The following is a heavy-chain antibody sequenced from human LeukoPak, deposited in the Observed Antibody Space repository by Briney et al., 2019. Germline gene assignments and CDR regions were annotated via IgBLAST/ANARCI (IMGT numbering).Heavy chain of an antibody. CDR1: GYTLTELS. CDR3: ATARVGATQSWFDP. V-gene: IGHV1-24*01. J-gene: IGHJ5*02. CDR2: FDPEDGET. Sequence: GASVTVSCKVSGYTLTELSMHWVRQAPGKGLEWMGGFDPEDGETIYAQKFQGRVTMTEDTSTDTAYMELSSLRSEDTAVYYCATARVGATQSWFDPWGQGTLVTVSS. D-gene: IGHD1-26*01.